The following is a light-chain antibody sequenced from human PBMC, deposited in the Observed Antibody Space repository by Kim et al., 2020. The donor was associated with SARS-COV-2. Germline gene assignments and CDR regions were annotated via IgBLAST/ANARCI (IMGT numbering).Light chain of an antibody. V-gene: IGKV3-11*01. Sequence: EIVLTQSPATLSLSPGERATLSCRASQSVSSYLAWYQQKPGQTPRLLIYDASTRATGIPARFSGSGSGTDFTLTISSLESEDFAVYYCQQRSDRRAFTFGPGTKVDIK. CDR1: QSVSSY. J-gene: IGKJ3*01. CDR2: DAS. CDR3: QQRSDRRAFT.